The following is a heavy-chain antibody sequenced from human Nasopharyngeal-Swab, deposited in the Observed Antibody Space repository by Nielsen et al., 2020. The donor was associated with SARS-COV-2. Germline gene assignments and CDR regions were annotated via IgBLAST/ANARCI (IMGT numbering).Heavy chain of an antibody. V-gene: IGHV2-5*02. CDR3: AHSPSITMVRGVIKAWFDP. CDR2: IYWDDDK. D-gene: IGHD3-10*01. J-gene: IGHJ5*02. Sequence: WTRQPPGKALEWLALIYWDDDKRYSPSLKSRLTITKDTSKNQVVLTMTNMDPVDTATYYCAHSPSITMVRGVIKAWFDPWGQGTLVTVSS.